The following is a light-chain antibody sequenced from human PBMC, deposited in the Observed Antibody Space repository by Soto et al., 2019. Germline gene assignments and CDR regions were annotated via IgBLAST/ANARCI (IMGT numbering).Light chain of an antibody. V-gene: IGLV2-14*03. CDR2: DVS. Sequence: QSVLTQPASVSGSPGQSIDISCTGTSSDVGGYNYVSWYQQHPGKAPKLMIYDVSNRPSGVSNRFSGSKSGNTASLTISGLQADDEADYYCSSYTSSSTLVFGGGTQLTVL. CDR3: SSYTSSSTLV. J-gene: IGLJ7*01. CDR1: SSDVGGYNY.